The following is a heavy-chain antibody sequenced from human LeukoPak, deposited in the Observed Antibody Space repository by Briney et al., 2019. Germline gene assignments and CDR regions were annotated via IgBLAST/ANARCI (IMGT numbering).Heavy chain of an antibody. CDR2: IYYSGST. V-gene: IGHV4-59*11. Sequence: SETLSLTCTVSGGSISSHYWSWIRQPPGKGLEWIEYIYYSGSTNYNPSLKSRVTISVDTSKNQFSLKLSSVTAADTAVYYCARGKRSDQLPQYYYYYYMDVWGKGTTVTVSS. J-gene: IGHJ6*03. CDR3: ARGKRSDQLPQYYYYYYMDV. CDR1: GGSISSHY. D-gene: IGHD2-2*01.